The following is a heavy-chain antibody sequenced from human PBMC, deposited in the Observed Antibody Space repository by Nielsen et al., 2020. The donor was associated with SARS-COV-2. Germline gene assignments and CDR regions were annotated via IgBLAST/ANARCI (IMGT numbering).Heavy chain of an antibody. CDR3: TSIVGATSRWYYYMDV. D-gene: IGHD1-26*01. CDR1: GFTFSSYG. V-gene: IGHV3-73*01. CDR2: IRSKANSYAT. Sequence: GESLKISCAASGFTFSSYGMHWVRQASGKGLEWVGRIRSKANSYATAYAASVKGRFTISRDDSKNTAYLQMNSLKTEDTAVYYCTSIVGATSRWYYYMDVWGKGTTVTVSS. J-gene: IGHJ6*03.